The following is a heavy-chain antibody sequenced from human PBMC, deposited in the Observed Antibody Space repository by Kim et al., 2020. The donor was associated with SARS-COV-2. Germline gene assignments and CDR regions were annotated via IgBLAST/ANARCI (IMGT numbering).Heavy chain of an antibody. V-gene: IGHV3-23*01. CDR1: GFTFSSYA. CDR2: ISGSGGST. CDR3: AKDLTRFGSSPSTFDY. D-gene: IGHD2-2*01. J-gene: IGHJ4*02. Sequence: GGSLRLSCAASGFTFSSYAMSWVRQAPGKGLEWVSAISGSGGSTYYADSVKGRFTISRDNSKNTLYLQMNSLRAEDTAVYYCAKDLTRFGSSPSTFDYWGQGTLVTVSS.